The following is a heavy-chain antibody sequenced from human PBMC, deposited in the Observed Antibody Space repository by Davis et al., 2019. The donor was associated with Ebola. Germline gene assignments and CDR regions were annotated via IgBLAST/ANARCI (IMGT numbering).Heavy chain of an antibody. CDR2: ISGSGGST. J-gene: IGHJ4*02. CDR3: ARHDYGDSHFDY. V-gene: IGHV3-23*01. CDR1: GFTLSDYY. D-gene: IGHD4-17*01. Sequence: PGGSLRLSCAASGFTLSDYYMSWVRQAPGKGLEWVSAISGSGGSTYYADSVKGRFTISRDNSKNTLYLQMNSLRAEDTAVYYCARHDYGDSHFDYWGQGTLVTVSS.